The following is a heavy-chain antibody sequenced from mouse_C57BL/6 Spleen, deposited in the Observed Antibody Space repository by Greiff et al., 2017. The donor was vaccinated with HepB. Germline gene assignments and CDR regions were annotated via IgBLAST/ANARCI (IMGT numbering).Heavy chain of an antibody. CDR2: IHPNSGST. J-gene: IGHJ4*01. V-gene: IGHV1-64*01. Sequence: QVQLQQPGAELVKPGASVKLSCKASGYTFTSYWMHWVKQRPGQGLEWIGMIHPNSGSTNYNEKFKSKATLTVDKSSSTAYMQLSSLTSEDSAVYYCARLGAAQALYYAMDYWGQGTSVTVSS. D-gene: IGHD3-2*02. CDR1: GYTFTSYW. CDR3: ARLGAAQALYYAMDY.